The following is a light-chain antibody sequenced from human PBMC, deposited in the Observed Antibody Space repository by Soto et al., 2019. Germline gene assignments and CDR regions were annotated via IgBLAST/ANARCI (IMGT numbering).Light chain of an antibody. CDR3: CSYAGSSTFV. J-gene: IGLJ1*01. CDR1: SSDVGTYNL. V-gene: IGLV2-23*02. Sequence: QSVLTQPASVSGSLGQSITISCTGTSSDVGTYNLVSWYQQLPDKAPKLIIHEVNKRPSGVSTRFSGSKSGNTASLTISGLQAEDEADYYCCSYAGSSTFVFGTGTKLTVL. CDR2: EVN.